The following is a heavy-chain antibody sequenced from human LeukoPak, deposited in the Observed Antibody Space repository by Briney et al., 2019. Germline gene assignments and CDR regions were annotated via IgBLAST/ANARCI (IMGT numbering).Heavy chain of an antibody. CDR1: GIAVIGNY. CDR3: AIAQSWDELFDS. CDR2: ISINTDT. J-gene: IGHJ4*02. Sequence: GGSLRLSCAASGIAVIGNYMSWVRQPPGKGLEWVSLISINTDTFYADSVRGRFTISRDSSKNTLFLQMNSLRDEDSAVYYCAIAQSWDELFDSWSQGTLVTVSS. D-gene: IGHD1-26*01. V-gene: IGHV3-53*01.